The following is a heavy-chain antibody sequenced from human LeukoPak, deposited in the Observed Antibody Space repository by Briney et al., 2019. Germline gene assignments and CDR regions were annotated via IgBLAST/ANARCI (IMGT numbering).Heavy chain of an antibody. CDR1: GFVFSAYG. CDR2: IGPDGGDE. J-gene: IGHJ4*02. V-gene: IGHV3-30*02. CDR3: AKERGYYDNSGYLI. D-gene: IGHD3-22*01. Sequence: PGGSLRLSCVASGFVFSAYGMHWLRQTPGKRLECVTFIGPDGGDEYYTDSVRGRFTISRDNSRNTVHLQMNNLRPDDTAMYYCAKERGYYDNSGYLIWGQGTLVTVSS.